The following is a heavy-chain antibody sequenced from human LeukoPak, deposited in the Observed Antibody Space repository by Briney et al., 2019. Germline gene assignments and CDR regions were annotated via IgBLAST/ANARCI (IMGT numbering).Heavy chain of an antibody. CDR1: GGSISSYY. D-gene: IGHD3-22*01. Sequence: SETLSLTCTVSGGSISSYYWSWIRQPAGMGLEWIGRIYTSGSTNYNPSLKSRVTMSVDTSKNQFSLKLSSVTAADTAVYYCARWYYDSSGYYLNAFDIWGQGTMVTVSS. J-gene: IGHJ3*02. V-gene: IGHV4-4*07. CDR3: ARWYYDSSGYYLNAFDI. CDR2: IYTSGST.